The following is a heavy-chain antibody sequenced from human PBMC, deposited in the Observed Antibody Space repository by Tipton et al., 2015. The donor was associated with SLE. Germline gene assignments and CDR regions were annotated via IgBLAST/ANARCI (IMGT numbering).Heavy chain of an antibody. CDR2: ISAYTGDT. Sequence: QLVQSGAEVKKPGASVRVSCKASGYTFDSYGFGWVRQAPGQGLEWMGWISAYTGDTNYAQQFQGRVTMTTDTPTTTAHMELRSLRSDDTAVYYCARRTPETRGYYYYMDVWGKGTTVTVSS. CDR3: ARRTPETRGYYYYMDV. J-gene: IGHJ6*03. CDR1: GYTFDSYG. V-gene: IGHV1-18*04. D-gene: IGHD1-14*01.